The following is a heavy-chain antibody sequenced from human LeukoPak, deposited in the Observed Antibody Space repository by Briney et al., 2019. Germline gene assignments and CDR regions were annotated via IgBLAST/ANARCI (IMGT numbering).Heavy chain of an antibody. D-gene: IGHD4-17*01. CDR1: GYTFTDYY. J-gene: IGHJ4*02. CDR3: ARDLSSSLSSYGDPAWDY. V-gene: IGHV1-2*02. CDR2: INPNSGGT. Sequence: ASVKVSCKASGYTFTDYYIHWVRQAPGQGLELMGWINPNSGGTNYAQKFQGRVTMTRDTSISTAYMELSRLRSDDTAVYYCARDLSSSLSSYGDPAWDYWGQGTLVTVSS.